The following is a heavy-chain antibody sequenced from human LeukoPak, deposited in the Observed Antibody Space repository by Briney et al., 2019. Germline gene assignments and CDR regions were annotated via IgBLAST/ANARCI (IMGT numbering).Heavy chain of an antibody. CDR1: GGSISSGDYY. CDR3: AREVAVAGIGY. Sequence: PSETLSLTCTVSGGSISSGDYYWRWIRQPPGKGLEWIGYIYYSGSTYYNPSLKSRFTISVDTSKNQFSLKLSSVTAADTAVYYCAREVAVAGIGYWGQGTLVTVSS. D-gene: IGHD6-19*01. CDR2: IYYSGST. J-gene: IGHJ4*02. V-gene: IGHV4-30-4*08.